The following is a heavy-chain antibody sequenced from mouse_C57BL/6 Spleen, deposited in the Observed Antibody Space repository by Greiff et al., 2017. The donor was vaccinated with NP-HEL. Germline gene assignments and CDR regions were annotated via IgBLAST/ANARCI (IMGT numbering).Heavy chain of an antibody. V-gene: IGHV5-17*01. D-gene: IGHD2-4*01. CDR2: ISSGSSTI. CDR3: ARGDYDAWFAY. Sequence: EVQLQESGGGLVKPGGSLKLSCAASGFTFSDYGMHWVRQAPEKGLEWVAYISSGSSTIYYADTVKGRFTISRDNAKNILFLQMTSLRSEDTAMYYCARGDYDAWFAYWGQGTLVTVSA. CDR1: GFTFSDYG. J-gene: IGHJ3*01.